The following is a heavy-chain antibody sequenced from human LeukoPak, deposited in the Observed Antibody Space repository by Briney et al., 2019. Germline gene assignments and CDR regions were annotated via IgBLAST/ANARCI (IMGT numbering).Heavy chain of an antibody. CDR3: VRFALTSGLDH. CDR1: GYNLTNNW. CDR2: MYPGYSGG. V-gene: IGHV5-51*01. Sequence: GESLKISCKISGYNLTNNWIGWGRQVPGKGLEWMGLMYPGYSGGKYSQSFQGKVTFSVDASISTAYLQLSALRASNTDIYYCVRFALTSGLDHWGQGTLVTVSS. J-gene: IGHJ5*02. D-gene: IGHD6-25*01.